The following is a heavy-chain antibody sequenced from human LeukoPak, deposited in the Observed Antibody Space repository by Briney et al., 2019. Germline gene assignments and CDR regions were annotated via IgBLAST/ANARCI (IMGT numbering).Heavy chain of an antibody. D-gene: IGHD3-10*01. CDR2: INHSGST. CDR1: DDSITMYY. CDR3: ARQGRGFRGVLSYYYYMDV. V-gene: IGHV4-34*01. Sequence: PSETLSLTCTVSDDSITMYYWSWIRQPPGKGLERIGEINHSGSTNYNPSLKSRVTISVDTSKNQFSLKLSSVTAADTAVYYCARQGRGFRGVLSYYYYMDVWGKGTTVTISS. J-gene: IGHJ6*03.